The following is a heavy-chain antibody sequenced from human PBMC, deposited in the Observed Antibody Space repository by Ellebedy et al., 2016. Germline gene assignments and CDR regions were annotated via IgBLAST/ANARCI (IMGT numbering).Heavy chain of an antibody. CDR1: GYTFTSYV. J-gene: IGHJ5*02. V-gene: IGHV1-18*01. CDR3: ARERGFVLRYFDRFYSFDP. D-gene: IGHD3-9*01. CDR2: IIPILGIA. Sequence: ASVKVSCKASGYTFTSYVMHWVRQAPGQGLEWMGRIIPILGIANYAQKLQGRVTMTTDTSTSTAYMELRSLRSDDTAVYYCARERGFVLRYFDRFYSFDPWGQGTLVTVSS.